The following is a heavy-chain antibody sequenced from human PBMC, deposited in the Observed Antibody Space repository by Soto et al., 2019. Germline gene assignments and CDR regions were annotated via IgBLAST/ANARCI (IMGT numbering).Heavy chain of an antibody. Sequence: QVQLVESGGGVVQPGRSLRLSCAASGFTFSSYGMHWVRQAPGKGLEWVAVISYDGSNKYYADSVKGRFTISRDNSKNKLYLKMNSLRAEDTAVYYCAKDDLVTMVTRGGWFDPWGQGTLVTVSS. J-gene: IGHJ5*02. CDR1: GFTFSSYG. CDR3: AKDDLVTMVTRGGWFDP. CDR2: ISYDGSNK. D-gene: IGHD3-10*01. V-gene: IGHV3-30*18.